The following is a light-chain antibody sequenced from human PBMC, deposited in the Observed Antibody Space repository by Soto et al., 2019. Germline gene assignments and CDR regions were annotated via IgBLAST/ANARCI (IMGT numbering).Light chain of an antibody. V-gene: IGKV1-9*01. CDR3: EQLNSYLRT. Sequence: DIHLTQSPSFLSASVGDRVTITCRASQGISSYLAWYQQKPGKAPKLLIYAASTLQSGVPSRFSGSGSGTEFTLTFSSLQPEDFATYYCEQLNSYLRTFGQGTNVDIK. J-gene: IGKJ1*01. CDR2: AAS. CDR1: QGISSY.